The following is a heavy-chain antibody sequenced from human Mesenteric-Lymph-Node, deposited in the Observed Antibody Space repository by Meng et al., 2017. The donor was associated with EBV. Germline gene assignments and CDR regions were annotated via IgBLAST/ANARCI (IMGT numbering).Heavy chain of an antibody. CDR1: GGSFSDYF. D-gene: IGHD3-10*01. J-gene: IGHJ4*02. Sequence: QVQLPQWGAGLLKPSETLSLTCAVHGGSFSDYFWTWIRQAPGKGLEWVGEINHSGSTKYNPSLKSRVTISVDTSKNQISLNLNSVTAADTAVYYCARPRIRYGSGSYYYWGQGTLVTVSS. CDR2: INHSGST. CDR3: ARPRIRYGSGSYYY. V-gene: IGHV4-34*01.